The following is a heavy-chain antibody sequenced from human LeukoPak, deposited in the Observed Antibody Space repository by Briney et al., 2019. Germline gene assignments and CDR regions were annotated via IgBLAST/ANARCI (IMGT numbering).Heavy chain of an antibody. Sequence: SETLSLTCAVYGGSFSGYYWSWIRQPPGKGLEWIGEINHSGSTNYNPSLKSRVTISVDTSKNQFSLKLSSVTAADTAVYYCARGPRISLVRGALELDYWGQGTLVTVSS. J-gene: IGHJ4*02. D-gene: IGHD3-10*01. CDR3: ARGPRISLVRGALELDY. V-gene: IGHV4-34*01. CDR2: INHSGST. CDR1: GGSFSGYY.